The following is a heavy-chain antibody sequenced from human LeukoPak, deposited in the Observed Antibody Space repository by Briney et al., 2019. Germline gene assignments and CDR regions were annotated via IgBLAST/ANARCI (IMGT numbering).Heavy chain of an antibody. J-gene: IGHJ4*02. Sequence: GGSLRLSCTASGFTIYSNYISWVCRAPGKGLEWVSIIHNDDRTYYADSVKGRFTISRDNSKNTVYLQMNSLRVEDTAVYYCLQFAYWGQGTLVTVSS. CDR3: LQFAY. CDR2: IHNDDRT. V-gene: IGHV3-66*01. D-gene: IGHD3-10*01. CDR1: GFTIYSNY.